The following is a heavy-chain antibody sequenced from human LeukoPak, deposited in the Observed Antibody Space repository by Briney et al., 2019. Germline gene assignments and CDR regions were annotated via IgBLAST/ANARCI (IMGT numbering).Heavy chain of an antibody. Sequence: GRSLRLSCTASGFTFGDYAMSWVRQAPGKGLEWVGFIRSKAYGGTTEYAASVKGRFTISRDDSKSIAYLQMNSLKTEDTAVYYCTRDLLFGVAMGRFDYWGQGTLVTVSS. CDR1: GFTFGDYA. D-gene: IGHD3-3*01. J-gene: IGHJ4*02. V-gene: IGHV3-49*04. CDR3: TRDLLFGVAMGRFDY. CDR2: IRSKAYGGTT.